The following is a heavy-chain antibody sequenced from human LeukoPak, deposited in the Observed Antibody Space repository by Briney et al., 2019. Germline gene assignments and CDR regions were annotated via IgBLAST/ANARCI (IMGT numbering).Heavy chain of an antibody. Sequence: GASVKVSCKASGYTFTGYYMHWVRQAPGQGLEWMGWINPNSGGTNYAQKLQGRVTMTTDTSTSTAYMKLRSLRSDDTAVYYCARGLGRRAPDAFDIWGQGTMVTVSS. CDR3: ARGLGRRAPDAFDI. V-gene: IGHV1-2*02. D-gene: IGHD1-26*01. J-gene: IGHJ3*02. CDR2: INPNSGGT. CDR1: GYTFTGYY.